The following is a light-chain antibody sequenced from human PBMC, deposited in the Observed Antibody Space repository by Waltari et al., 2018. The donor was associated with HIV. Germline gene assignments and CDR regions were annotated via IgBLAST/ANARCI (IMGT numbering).Light chain of an antibody. J-gene: IGKJ2*01. V-gene: IGKV3-20*01. Sequence: IVLTQSPGTVSLSPGERATLSCRASQSVNNNYLAWYQQKIGQAPRLLIYDAFSRATGIPDRCSGSGSGTDFTLTITRLEPEDCAVYYCQQYGRSPGTFGQGTKLEIK. CDR2: DAF. CDR1: QSVNNNY. CDR3: QQYGRSPGT.